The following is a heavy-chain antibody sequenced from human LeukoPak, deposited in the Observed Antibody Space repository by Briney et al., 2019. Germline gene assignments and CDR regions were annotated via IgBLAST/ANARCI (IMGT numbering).Heavy chain of an antibody. CDR2: INLTGGST. Sequence: ASVKVSCKASGYTLIDHYMHWVRQAPGQGLEWMGVINLTGGSTRYAQKFQGRVTMTRDSSTSTVYMEVSSMRSEDTAVYYCARDVGGYYYDYAMDVWGQGTTVTVSS. V-gene: IGHV1-46*01. J-gene: IGHJ6*02. CDR1: GYTLIDHY. CDR3: ARDVGGYYYDYAMDV.